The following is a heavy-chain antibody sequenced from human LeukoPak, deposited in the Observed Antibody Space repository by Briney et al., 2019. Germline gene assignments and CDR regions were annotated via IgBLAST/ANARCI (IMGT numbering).Heavy chain of an antibody. CDR2: ISSSSTI. CDR3: ARSRPPYYYYMDV. J-gene: IGHJ6*03. Sequence: GGSLRLSCAASGFTFSDYAMHWVRQAPGKGLEWVSYISSSSTIYYADSVKGRFAISRDNAKNSLYLQMNSLRAEDTAVYYCARSRPPYYYYMDVWGKGTTVTVSS. V-gene: IGHV3-69-1*01. CDR1: GFTFSDYA.